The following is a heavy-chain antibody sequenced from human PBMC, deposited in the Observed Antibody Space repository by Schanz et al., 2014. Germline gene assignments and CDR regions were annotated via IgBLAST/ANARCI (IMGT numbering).Heavy chain of an antibody. CDR3: ARDLNRCGGDCYSG. Sequence: VQLVESGGGLVKPGGSLRLSCAASGFTFSTYAMSWVRQAPGKGLEWVSAINGNGGITYYADPVKGRFTISRDNSKNTLYLQMNSLRAEDTAVYYCARDLNRCGGDCYSGWGQGTLVTVSS. CDR1: GFTFSTYA. J-gene: IGHJ4*02. CDR2: INGNGGIT. D-gene: IGHD2-21*02. V-gene: IGHV3-23*04.